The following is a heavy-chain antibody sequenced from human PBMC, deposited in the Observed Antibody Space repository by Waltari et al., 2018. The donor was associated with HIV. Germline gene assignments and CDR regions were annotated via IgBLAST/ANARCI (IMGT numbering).Heavy chain of an antibody. D-gene: IGHD3-10*01. V-gene: IGHV4-34*02. CDR2: INHSGRT. J-gene: IGHJ4*02. CDR1: GGSSRNYY. CDR3: ARGQYGPGSREDY. Sequence: QVQLQQWGTGLLKPSETLSLTCAVTGGSSRNYYWSWIRPPPGKGLEWIAEINHSGRTNYNPSLKSRLTISVDTSKTQFSVKLTSVTAADTAVYFCARGQYGPGSREDYCGQGTLVTVAS.